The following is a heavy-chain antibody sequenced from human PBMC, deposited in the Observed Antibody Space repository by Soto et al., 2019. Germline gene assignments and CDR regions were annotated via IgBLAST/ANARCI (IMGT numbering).Heavy chain of an antibody. CDR3: ARDQRAGGSGSYYSPGAFDI. D-gene: IGHD3-10*01. CDR2: IWYDGSNK. V-gene: IGHV3-33*01. J-gene: IGHJ3*02. Sequence: GGSLRLSCAASGFTFSSYGMHWVRQAPGKGLEWVAVIWYDGSNKYYADSVKGRFTISRDNSKNTLYLQMNSLRAEDTAVYYCARDQRAGGSGSYYSPGAFDIWGQGTMVTVSS. CDR1: GFTFSSYG.